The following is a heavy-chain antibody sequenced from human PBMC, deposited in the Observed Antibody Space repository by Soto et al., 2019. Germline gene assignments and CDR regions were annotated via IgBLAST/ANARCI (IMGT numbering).Heavy chain of an antibody. V-gene: IGHV3-30*18. CDR1: GFTFSSYG. Sequence: PGGSLRLSCAASGFTFSSYGMHWFRQAPGKGLEWVAVISYDGSNKYYADSVKGRFTISRDNSKNTLYLQMNSLRAEDTAVYYCAKDGATTSFDSWGQGTLVTVSS. J-gene: IGHJ4*02. CDR2: ISYDGSNK. CDR3: AKDGATTSFDS. D-gene: IGHD1-26*01.